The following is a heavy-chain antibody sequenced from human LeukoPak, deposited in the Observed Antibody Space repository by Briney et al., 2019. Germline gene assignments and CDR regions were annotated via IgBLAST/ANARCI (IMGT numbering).Heavy chain of an antibody. CDR3: ARSAYGDYEGHDAFDI. V-gene: IGHV3-33*08. D-gene: IGHD4-17*01. CDR2: IWNDGSKT. CDR1: GFTFSSYW. Sequence: GGSLRLSCAASGFTFSSYWMHWVRQVPGKGLEWVAVIWNDGSKTYYADSVNGRLTISRDSCNNTLYLGVNSLRGEDTAVYYCARSAYGDYEGHDAFDIWGQGTMVTVSS. J-gene: IGHJ3*02.